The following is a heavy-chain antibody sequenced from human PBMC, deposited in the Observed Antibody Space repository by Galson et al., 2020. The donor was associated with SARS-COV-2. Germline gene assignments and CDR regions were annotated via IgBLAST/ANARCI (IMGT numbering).Heavy chain of an antibody. CDR1: GFTFDDYG. CDR2: ISWNGGRT. J-gene: IGHJ6*02. V-gene: IGHV3-9*01. D-gene: IGHD2-15*01. CDR3: ARRYCSGDSCYYGMDV. Sequence: SLKISCAASGFTFDDYGMHWVRQAPGKGLEWVSGISWNGGRTDYADSVKGRFTISRDNAKNSLYLQMNSLRVEDTALYFCARRYCSGDSCYYGMDVWGPGTTVTVSS.